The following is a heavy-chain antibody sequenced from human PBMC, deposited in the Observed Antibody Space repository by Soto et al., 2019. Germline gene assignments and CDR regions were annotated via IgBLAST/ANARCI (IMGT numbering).Heavy chain of an antibody. V-gene: IGHV3-23*01. Sequence: GSLRLSCAASGFTFSSYAMSWVRQAPGKGLEWVSAISGSGGSTYYADSVKGRFTISRDNSKNTLYLQMNSLRAEDTAVYYCAKSGCSSTSCYAAAPVDYWGQGTLVTVSS. CDR2: ISGSGGST. CDR1: GFTFSSYA. J-gene: IGHJ4*02. D-gene: IGHD2-2*01. CDR3: AKSGCSSTSCYAAAPVDY.